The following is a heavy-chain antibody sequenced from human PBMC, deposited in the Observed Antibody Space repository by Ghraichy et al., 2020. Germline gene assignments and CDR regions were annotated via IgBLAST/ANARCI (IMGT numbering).Heavy chain of an antibody. CDR2: IYYSGST. J-gene: IGHJ5*02. CDR3: ARDGGNYDFWSGYRNWFDP. Sequence: LSLTCTVSGGSISSGGYYWSWIRQHPGKGLEWIGYIYYSGSTYYNPSLKSRVTISVDTSKNQFSLKLSSVTAADTAVYYCARDGGNYDFWSGYRNWFDPWGQGTLVTVSS. D-gene: IGHD3-3*01. CDR1: GGSISSGGYY. V-gene: IGHV4-31*03.